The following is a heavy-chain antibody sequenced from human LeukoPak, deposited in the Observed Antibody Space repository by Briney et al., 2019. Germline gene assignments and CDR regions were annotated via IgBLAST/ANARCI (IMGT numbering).Heavy chain of an antibody. J-gene: IGHJ1*01. CDR1: GFTFSSYE. CDR2: ISSSGSTI. CDR3: ARDLLGYSSGWCRPLYFQH. D-gene: IGHD6-19*01. Sequence: GGSLRLSSAASGFTFSSYEMNWVRQAPGKGLEWVSYISSSGSTIYYADSVKGRFTISRDNAKNSLYLQMNSLRAEDTAVYYCARDLLGYSSGWCRPLYFQHWGQGTLVTVSS. V-gene: IGHV3-48*03.